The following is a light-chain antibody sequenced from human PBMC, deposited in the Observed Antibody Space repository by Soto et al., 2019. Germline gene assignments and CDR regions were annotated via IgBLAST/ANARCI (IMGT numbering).Light chain of an antibody. CDR2: LGS. V-gene: IGKV2-28*01. Sequence: DIVMTQSPFPLSVSPGEPASISCRSSQSLLHSNGYNYLDWYLQKPGQSPQLLIYLGSNRASGVPDRFSGSGSGTDFTLKISGVEAEDVGVYYCMQALQTPPTFGQGTKVDIK. CDR1: QSLLHSNGYNY. CDR3: MQALQTPPT. J-gene: IGKJ1*01.